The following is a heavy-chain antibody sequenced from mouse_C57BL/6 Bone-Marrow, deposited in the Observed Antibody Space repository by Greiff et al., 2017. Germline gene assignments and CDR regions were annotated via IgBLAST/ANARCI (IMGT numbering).Heavy chain of an antibody. CDR2: IHPNSGST. CDR3: ASESEDYYGSRVDYFDY. CDR1: GYTFTSYW. Sequence: QVQLQQPGAELVKPGASVKLSCKASGYTFTSYWMHWVKQRPGQGLEWIGMIHPNSGSTNYNEKFKSKATLTVDKSSSTAYMQLSSLTSEDSAVYYSASESEDYYGSRVDYFDYWGQGTTLTVSS. D-gene: IGHD1-1*01. J-gene: IGHJ2*01. V-gene: IGHV1-64*01.